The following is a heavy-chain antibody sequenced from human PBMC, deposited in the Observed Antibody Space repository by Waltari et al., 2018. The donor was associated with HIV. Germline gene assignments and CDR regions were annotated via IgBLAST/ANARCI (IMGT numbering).Heavy chain of an antibody. V-gene: IGHV4-38-2*01. J-gene: IGHJ4*02. CDR2: IYHSGST. CDR3: ARLGPSMTIDY. D-gene: IGHD1-26*01. CDR1: GYSISSGYY. Sequence: QVQLQESGPGLVKPSETLSLTCAVPGYSISSGYYWGWIRQPPGKGLEWIGSIYHSGSTYYNPSLKSRVTISVDTSKNQFSLKLSSVTAADTAVYYCARLGPSMTIDYWGQGTLVTVSS.